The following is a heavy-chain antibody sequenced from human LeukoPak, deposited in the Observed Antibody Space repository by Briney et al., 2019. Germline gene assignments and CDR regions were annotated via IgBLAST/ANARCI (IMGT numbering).Heavy chain of an antibody. CDR3: GTXGARPLRYFDY. CDR1: GYSFSRYD. CDR2: MNPNSGNT. J-gene: IGHJ4*02. D-gene: IGHD3-9*01. Sequence: GASVKVSCKASGYSFSRYDINWVRQATGQGVEWMGWMNPNSGNTGYAQKFQGRVTMTRNTSINTAYMELRGVRSEDTGVYFCGTXGARPLRYFDYWGQGTLLTVSS. V-gene: IGHV1-8*01.